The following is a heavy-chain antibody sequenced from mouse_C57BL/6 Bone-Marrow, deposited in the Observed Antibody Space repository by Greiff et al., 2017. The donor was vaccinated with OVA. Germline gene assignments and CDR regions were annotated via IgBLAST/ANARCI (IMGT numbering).Heavy chain of an antibody. D-gene: IGHD1-1*01. CDR1: GYTFTDYY. J-gene: IGHJ4*01. CDR3: ARSISSYGSSYDYYAMDY. CDR2: IYPGSGNT. V-gene: IGHV1-76*01. Sequence: QVQLKESGAELVRPGASVKLSCKASGYTFTDYYINWVKQRPGQGLEWIARIYPGSGNTYYNEKFKGKATLTAEKSSSTAYMQLSSLTSEDSAVYCCARSISSYGSSYDYYAMDYWGQGTSVTVSS.